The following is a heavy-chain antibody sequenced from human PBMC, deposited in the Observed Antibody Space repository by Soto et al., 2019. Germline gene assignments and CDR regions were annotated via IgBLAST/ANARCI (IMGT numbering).Heavy chain of an antibody. CDR3: AKDPALSSGWPTAFDY. D-gene: IGHD6-19*01. Sequence: GGSLRLSCAASGFTFSSYAMSWVRQAPGKGLEWVSAISGSGGSTYCADSVKGRFTISRDNSKNTLYLQMNSLRAEDTAVYYCAKDPALSSGWPTAFDYWGQGTLVTVSS. V-gene: IGHV3-23*01. J-gene: IGHJ4*02. CDR1: GFTFSSYA. CDR2: ISGSGGST.